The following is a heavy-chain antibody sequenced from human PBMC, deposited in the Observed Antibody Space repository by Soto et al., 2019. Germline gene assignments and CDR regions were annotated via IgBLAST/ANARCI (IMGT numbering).Heavy chain of an antibody. J-gene: IGHJ5*02. CDR2: IYYSGST. D-gene: IGHD2-8*01. Sequence: SETLSLTCTVSGGSISSGDYYWSWIRQPPGKGLEWIGYIYYSGSTYYNPSLKSRVTISVDTSKNQFSLKLSSVTAADTAVYYCARAPLIVLMVYAPPSWFDPWGQGTQVTVSS. V-gene: IGHV4-30-4*01. CDR1: GGSISSGDYY. CDR3: ARAPLIVLMVYAPPSWFDP.